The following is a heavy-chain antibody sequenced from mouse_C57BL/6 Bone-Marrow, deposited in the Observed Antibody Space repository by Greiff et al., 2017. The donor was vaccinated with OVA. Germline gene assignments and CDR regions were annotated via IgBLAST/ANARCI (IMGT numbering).Heavy chain of an antibody. CDR3: ARSDYGSSPAWFAY. CDR2: IYPRSGNT. D-gene: IGHD1-1*01. J-gene: IGHJ3*01. CDR1: GYTFTSYG. Sequence: QVQLKESGAELARPGASVKLSCKASGYTFTSYGISWVKQRTGQGLEWIGEIYPRSGNTYYNEKFKGKATLTADKSSSTAYMELRSLTSEDSAVYFCARSDYGSSPAWFAYWGQGTLVTVSA. V-gene: IGHV1-81*01.